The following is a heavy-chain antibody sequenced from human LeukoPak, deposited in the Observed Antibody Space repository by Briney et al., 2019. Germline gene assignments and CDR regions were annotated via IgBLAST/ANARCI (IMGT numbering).Heavy chain of an antibody. V-gene: IGHV3-23*01. CDR3: AKAETSGYSSGWDY. CDR2: ISGSGGST. D-gene: IGHD6-19*01. CDR1: GFTFSDHY. Sequence: GGSLGLSCAASGFTFSDHYMDWVRQAPGKGLEWVSAISGSGGSTYYADSVKGRFTISRDNSKNTLYLQMNSLRAEDTAVYYCAKAETSGYSSGWDYWGQGTLVTVSS. J-gene: IGHJ4*02.